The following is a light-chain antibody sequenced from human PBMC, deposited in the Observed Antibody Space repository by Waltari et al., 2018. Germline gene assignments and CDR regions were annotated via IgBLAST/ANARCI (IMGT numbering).Light chain of an antibody. CDR2: DVI. CDR1: SSDVGSYNS. Sequence: QSALTQPRSVSGSPGQSGALPFTGTSSDVGSYNSALWYQQHSREAPKLIIYDVIKRPSGVPDRFSGSKSGNMASLTISGLQAEDEADYYCWSYAGRNTYVFGAGTKVTVL. CDR3: WSYAGRNTYV. J-gene: IGLJ1*01. V-gene: IGLV2-11*02.